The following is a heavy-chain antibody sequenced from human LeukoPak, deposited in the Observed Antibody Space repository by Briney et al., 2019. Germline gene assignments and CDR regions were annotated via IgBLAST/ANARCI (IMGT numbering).Heavy chain of an antibody. CDR1: GFTFSSHA. V-gene: IGHV3-23*01. CDR3: AKGGSSWSRWDY. J-gene: IGHJ4*02. Sequence: GGSLRLSCAASGFTFSSHAMSWVRQAPGKGLEWVSTISGGGASTYYADSVQGRFTISRDNSKNTVYLQMNSLRDEDTAVYYCAKGGSSWSRWDYWGQGTLVTVSS. CDR2: ISGGGAST. D-gene: IGHD6-13*01.